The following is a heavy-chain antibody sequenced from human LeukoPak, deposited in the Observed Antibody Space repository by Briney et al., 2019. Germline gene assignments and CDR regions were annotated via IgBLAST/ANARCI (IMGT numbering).Heavy chain of an antibody. CDR1: GGSISSGSYY. Sequence: RPSETLSLTCTVSGGSISSGSYYWSWIRQPAGKGLEWIGRIYTSGSTNYNPSLKSRVTISVDTPKNQFSLKLSSVTAADTAVYYCARGDYYDSSVDYWGQGTLVTVSS. CDR3: ARGDYYDSSVDY. CDR2: IYTSGST. V-gene: IGHV4-61*02. J-gene: IGHJ4*02. D-gene: IGHD3-22*01.